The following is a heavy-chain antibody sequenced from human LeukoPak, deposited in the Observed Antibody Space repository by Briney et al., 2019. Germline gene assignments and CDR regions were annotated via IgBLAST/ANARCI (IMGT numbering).Heavy chain of an antibody. D-gene: IGHD4-17*01. Sequence: KPSETLSLTCTVSGGSVSSGSHYWSWIRQPPGKGLEWIGYVYYTGSTDYNSSLKSRVTISIDTSNNHFSLDLSSVAAADTAVYYCARVGDHVAYDSWGQGTLVTVSS. CDR1: GGSVSSGSHY. J-gene: IGHJ5*01. V-gene: IGHV4-61*01. CDR2: VYYTGST. CDR3: ARVGDHVAYDS.